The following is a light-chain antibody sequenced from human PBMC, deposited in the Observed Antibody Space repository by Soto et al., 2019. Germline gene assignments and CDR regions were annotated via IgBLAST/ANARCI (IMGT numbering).Light chain of an antibody. Sequence: IQMTQSPSTLSASVGDRVTITCRASHNIERWMAWYQQKRGRAPSLLIFDATTLHSGVPSRFSGGGSGTEFTLTINGLQPDDFGTYYCQQFAKSSTFGQGTTVEIK. V-gene: IGKV1-5*01. CDR1: HNIERW. CDR2: DAT. CDR3: QQFAKSST. J-gene: IGKJ1*01.